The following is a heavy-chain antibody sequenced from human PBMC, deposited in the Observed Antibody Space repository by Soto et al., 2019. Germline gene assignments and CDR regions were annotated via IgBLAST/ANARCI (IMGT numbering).Heavy chain of an antibody. CDR2: IFWDDDK. Sequence: QITLKESGPTLVKPTQTLTLTCSLSGFSLSTRGVGVGWIRQPPGKALEGLALIFWDDDKWYSPSLRTSLTITEDTSKNQVVLTMTNMDPVDTATYYCAQRSRGNDYYFDQWGQGTLVTVSS. CDR1: GFSLSTRGVG. D-gene: IGHD5-12*01. J-gene: IGHJ4*02. CDR3: AQRSRGNDYYFDQ. V-gene: IGHV2-5*02.